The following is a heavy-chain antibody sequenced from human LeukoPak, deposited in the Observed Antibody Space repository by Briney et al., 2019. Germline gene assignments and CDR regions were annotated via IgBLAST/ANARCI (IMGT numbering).Heavy chain of an antibody. CDR1: GFTFNTYG. V-gene: IGHV3-23*01. CDR3: ARGGVDYYGSGTYYLMYYFDY. Sequence: GGTLRLSCAASGFTFNTYGMSWVRQAPGKGLEWVSGISGSGGATYYADSVKGRFTISRDDPHNTLYLQMNSLRAEDTAVYFCARGGVDYYGSGTYYLMYYFDYWGQGALVTVSS. J-gene: IGHJ4*02. D-gene: IGHD3-10*01. CDR2: ISGSGGAT.